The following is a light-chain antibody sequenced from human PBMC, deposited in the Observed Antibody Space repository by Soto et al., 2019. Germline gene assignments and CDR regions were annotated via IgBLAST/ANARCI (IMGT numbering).Light chain of an antibody. V-gene: IGLV2-14*01. Sequence: QSALTQPASVSGSPGQSITISCTGTSSDVGGYNYVSLYQQHPGKAPKLIIYEVTNRPSGISNRLSGSQSVNSASLITSGLQAEDEADYYSRPYSRSSTPWVFGGATKLTVL. CDR2: EVT. J-gene: IGLJ3*02. CDR1: SSDVGGYNY. CDR3: RPYSRSSTPWV.